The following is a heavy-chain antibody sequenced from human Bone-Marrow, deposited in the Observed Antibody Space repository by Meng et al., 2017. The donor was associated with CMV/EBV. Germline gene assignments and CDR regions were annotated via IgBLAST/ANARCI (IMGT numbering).Heavy chain of an antibody. J-gene: IGHJ4*02. CDR2: ISSSSSYI. CDR1: GFTFSRYS. V-gene: IGHV3-21*04. D-gene: IGHD1-26*01. CDR3: ARPIYGGGYRNDN. Sequence: GESLKISCAASGFTFSRYSMNWVRQAPGKGLEWVSSISSSSSYIFYGVSVKGRFTISRDNARNSLYLQMNSLRVEDTAVYYCARPIYGGGYRNDNWGQGTLVTVSS.